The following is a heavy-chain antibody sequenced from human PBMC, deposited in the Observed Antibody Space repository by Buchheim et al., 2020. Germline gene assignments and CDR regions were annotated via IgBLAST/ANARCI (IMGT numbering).Heavy chain of an antibody. J-gene: IGHJ4*02. Sequence: EVQMVQSGPEVKKPGESLKISCTSSGYSGSGYSFTMYWIGWVRQMPGKGLELMGMIYSGDSDTKYTTSFQGHVTMSVDKSISTAYLQWSSLKASDTAMYYCARHHGWDKSGSCDFDNWGQGTL. D-gene: IGHD3-3*01. CDR3: ARHHGWDKSGSCDFDN. CDR2: IYSGDSDT. V-gene: IGHV5-51*01. CDR1: GYSFTMYW.